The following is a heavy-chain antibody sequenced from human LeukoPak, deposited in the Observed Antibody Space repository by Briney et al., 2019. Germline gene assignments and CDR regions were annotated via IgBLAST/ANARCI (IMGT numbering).Heavy chain of an antibody. Sequence: GGSLRLSCAASGFTLSDYDMNWVRQAPGKGLEWVSYISSTSSTMYYADSVKGRFTISRDNAKNSLYLQMNSLRDEDTAVYYCARESAYAFWYWGQGTLVAVSS. V-gene: IGHV3-48*02. CDR2: ISSTSSTM. CDR1: GFTLSDYD. D-gene: IGHD3-3*01. CDR3: ARESAYAFWY. J-gene: IGHJ4*02.